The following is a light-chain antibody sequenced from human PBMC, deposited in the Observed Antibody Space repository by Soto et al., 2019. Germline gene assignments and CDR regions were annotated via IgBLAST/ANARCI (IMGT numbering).Light chain of an antibody. V-gene: IGKV3-11*01. J-gene: IGKJ3*01. CDR2: DAS. CDR3: QQRGDWPPLFT. CDR1: RSVGTY. Sequence: EIVLTQSPATLSLSPGERASLSCRASRSVGTYLAWYQQKPGQAPRLLIYDASNRATGIPARFSGSGSGTDFTLTISSLEPEDFAVYYCQQRGDWPPLFTFGPGTKVDIK.